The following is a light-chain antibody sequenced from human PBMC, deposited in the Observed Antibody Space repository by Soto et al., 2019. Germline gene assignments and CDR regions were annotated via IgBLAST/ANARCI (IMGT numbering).Light chain of an antibody. Sequence: EIVMTQSPATLSVSPGETDTLSSRASPSISSNLAWYQQKPGQAPRLLMFRTSSRATGIPARFSGSGSGTDFTLTISSLEPEDFAVYYCQQRSNWPRTFGQGTKVDIK. CDR1: PSISSN. V-gene: IGKV3-11*01. J-gene: IGKJ1*01. CDR3: QQRSNWPRT. CDR2: RTS.